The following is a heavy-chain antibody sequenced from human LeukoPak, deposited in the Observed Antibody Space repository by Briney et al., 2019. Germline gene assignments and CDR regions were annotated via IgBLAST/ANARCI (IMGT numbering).Heavy chain of an antibody. Sequence: PSETLSLTCTVSGGSISSYYWSWIRQPPGKGLEWIGYIYYSGSANYNPSLKSRVTISVDTSKNQFSLKLSSVTAADTAVYYCARGGAVAPQDYWGQGTLVTVSS. CDR2: IYYSGSA. V-gene: IGHV4-59*08. CDR1: GGSISSYY. D-gene: IGHD6-19*01. CDR3: ARGGAVAPQDY. J-gene: IGHJ4*02.